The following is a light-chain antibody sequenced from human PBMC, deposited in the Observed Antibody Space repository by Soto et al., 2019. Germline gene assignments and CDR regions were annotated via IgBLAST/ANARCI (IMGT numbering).Light chain of an antibody. CDR2: GAS. CDR3: QQYGSSPAWT. J-gene: IGKJ1*01. CDR1: QSVSSSY. Sequence: EIVLTQSPGTLSLSLGERATLSCRASQSVSSSYLAWYQQKPGQAPRLLIYGASSRATGIPDRFSGSGSGTDFTLTISRLELEDFAVYYCQQYGSSPAWTFGQGTKVNIK. V-gene: IGKV3-20*01.